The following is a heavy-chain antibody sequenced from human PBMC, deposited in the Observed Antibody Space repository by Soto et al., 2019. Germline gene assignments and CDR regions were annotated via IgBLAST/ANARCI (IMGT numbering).Heavy chain of an antibody. V-gene: IGHV4-39*01. Sequence: SETLSLTCTVSGGSISSSSYYWGWIRQPPGKGLEWIGSIYYSGSTYYNPSLKSRVTISVDTSKNQFSLKLSSVTAADTAVYYCARHPFGYSSSWYRVGVGYFDYWGQGTLVTVSS. CDR2: IYYSGST. J-gene: IGHJ4*02. CDR1: GGSISSSSYY. CDR3: ARHPFGYSSSWYRVGVGYFDY. D-gene: IGHD6-13*01.